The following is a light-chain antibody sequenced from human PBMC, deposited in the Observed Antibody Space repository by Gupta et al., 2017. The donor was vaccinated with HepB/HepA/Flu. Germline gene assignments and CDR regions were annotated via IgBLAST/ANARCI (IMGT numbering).Light chain of an antibody. Sequence: QSVLTQPTSASGTPGQRVAISCSGSSSNIGSNYVYWYLQLPGTAPRLLIYRNNQRPSGVPDRFSGSKSGTSASLAISGLRSEDEVDYFCAAWDDRVSGWVFGGGTKLTVL. CDR1: SSNIGSNY. CDR3: AAWDDRVSGWV. CDR2: RNN. J-gene: IGLJ3*02. V-gene: IGLV1-47*01.